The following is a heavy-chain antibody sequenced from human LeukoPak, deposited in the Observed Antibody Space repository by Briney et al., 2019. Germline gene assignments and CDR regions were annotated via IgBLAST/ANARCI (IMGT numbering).Heavy chain of an antibody. CDR1: GFTFSSYS. Sequence: GGSLRLSCAASGFTFSSYSMNWVRQAPGKGLEWVSSISSSSSYISYADSLKGRFTISRDNAKNSLYLQMNSLRAEDTAVYYCARVSNSGWGSGFDPWGQGTLVTVSS. CDR3: ARVSNSGWGSGFDP. D-gene: IGHD6-19*01. V-gene: IGHV3-21*01. CDR2: ISSSSSYI. J-gene: IGHJ5*02.